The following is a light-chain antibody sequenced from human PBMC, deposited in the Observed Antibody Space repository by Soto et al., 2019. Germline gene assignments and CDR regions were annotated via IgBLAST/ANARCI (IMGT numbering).Light chain of an antibody. J-gene: IGLJ1*01. CDR3: CSYTSISTYV. Sequence: QSVLTQPASVSGSPGQSITISCTGTSSDVGGYNYVSWYQQHPGKAPKLMIFDVNNRPSGVSNRFSGSKSGNTASLTISGLQADYEADYYCCSYTSISTYVFGTGTKVTVL. CDR2: DVN. V-gene: IGLV2-14*01. CDR1: SSDVGGYNY.